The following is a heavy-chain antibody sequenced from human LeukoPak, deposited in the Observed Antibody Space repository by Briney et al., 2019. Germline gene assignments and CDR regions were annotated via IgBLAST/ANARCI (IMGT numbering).Heavy chain of an antibody. V-gene: IGHV6-1*01. CDR1: GDSVSSNTAA. Sequence: TSQTLSLTCAISGDSVSSNTAAWNWIRQSPSRGLEWLGSTFYKSKWYTDYGPSVKGRITINPDTSQNQFSLHLNSVTPEDTAVYYCATEVTDARPMSMDVWGQGTTVTVSS. CDR3: ATEVTDARPMSMDV. J-gene: IGHJ6*02. CDR2: TFYKSKWYT.